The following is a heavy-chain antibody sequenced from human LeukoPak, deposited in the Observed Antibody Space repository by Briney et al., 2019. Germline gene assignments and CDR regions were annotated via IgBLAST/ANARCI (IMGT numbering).Heavy chain of an antibody. V-gene: IGHV4-59*01. CDR3: ARAQRNSSGWPRWSVDIMWYFDY. Sequence: SETLSLTCTVSGGSISSYYWSWIRQPPGKGLEWIGYIYYSGSTNYNPSLKSRVTVSVDTSKNQFSLKLSSVTAADTAVYYCARAQRNSSGWPRWSVDIMWYFDYWGQGTLVTVSS. CDR2: IYYSGST. D-gene: IGHD6-19*01. CDR1: GGSISSYY. J-gene: IGHJ4*02.